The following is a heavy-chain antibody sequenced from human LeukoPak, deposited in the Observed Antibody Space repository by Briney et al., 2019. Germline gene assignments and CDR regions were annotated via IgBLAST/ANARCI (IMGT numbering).Heavy chain of an antibody. CDR3: AKDIAGDYNWYFDL. D-gene: IGHD7-27*01. CDR1: GFTFSSYW. CDR2: IKQDGSEK. J-gene: IGHJ2*01. Sequence: PGGSLRLSCAASGFTFSSYWMSWVRQAPGKGLEWVANIKQDGSEKYYVDSVKGRFTISRDNAKNSLYLQMNSLRAEDTALYYCAKDIAGDYNWYFDLWGRGTLVTVSS. V-gene: IGHV3-7*03.